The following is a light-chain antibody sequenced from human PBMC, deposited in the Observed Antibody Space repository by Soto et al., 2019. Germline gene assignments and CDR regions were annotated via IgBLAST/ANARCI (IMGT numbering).Light chain of an antibody. Sequence: PGERVTLSCRASQSVSSSYLTGYQQNPGQAPRLLIYGASTRATSIPARLSGSGSGTDFTLTISSLQPEDFAVYYXXXDYNLPWAFGQGTKVEIK. V-gene: IGKV3D-7*01. CDR2: GAS. J-gene: IGKJ1*01. CDR1: QSVSSSY. CDR3: XXDYNLPWA.